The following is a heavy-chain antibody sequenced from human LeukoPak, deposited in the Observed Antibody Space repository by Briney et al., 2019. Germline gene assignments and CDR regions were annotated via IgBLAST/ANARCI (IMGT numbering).Heavy chain of an antibody. Sequence: PSETLSLTCTVSGGSISSYYWSWIRQPPGKGLEWVSSISSSSSYIYYADSVKGRFTISRDNAKNSLYLQMNSLRAEDTAVYYCARERLGSFDYWGQGTLVTVSS. V-gene: IGHV3-21*01. CDR3: ARERLGSFDY. CDR2: ISSSSSYI. J-gene: IGHJ4*02. D-gene: IGHD7-27*01. CDR1: GGSISSYY.